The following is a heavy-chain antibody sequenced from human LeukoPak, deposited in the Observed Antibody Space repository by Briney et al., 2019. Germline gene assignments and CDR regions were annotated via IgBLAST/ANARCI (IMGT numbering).Heavy chain of an antibody. CDR2: ISNSGTTM. Sequence: GGSLRLSCAASGFTFSDYYMSWIRQAPGKGLEWVSYISNSGTTMYHADSVKGRFTISRDNAKNSLYLQMDGLRAEDTAVYYCARAIRPTAAGALGSDYWGQGTLVTVSS. V-gene: IGHV3-11*01. J-gene: IGHJ4*02. D-gene: IGHD6-13*01. CDR1: GFTFSDYY. CDR3: ARAIRPTAAGALGSDY.